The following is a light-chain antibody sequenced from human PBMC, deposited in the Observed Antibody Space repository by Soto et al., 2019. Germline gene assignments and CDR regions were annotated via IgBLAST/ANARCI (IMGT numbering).Light chain of an antibody. CDR2: DVS. CDR3: SSYTGNNDYV. J-gene: IGLJ1*01. CDR1: SSDVGGYSY. Sequence: QSVLTQPASVSGSPGQSITISCTGTSSDVGGYSYVSWFQQHPGKVPKLMIYDVSNRPSGVSTRFSGSKSGNTASLTISGLQAEDEADYYCSSYTGNNDYVFGSGTKLTVL. V-gene: IGLV2-14*01.